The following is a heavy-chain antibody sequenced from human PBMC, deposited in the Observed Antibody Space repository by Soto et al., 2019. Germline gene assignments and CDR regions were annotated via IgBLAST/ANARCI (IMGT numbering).Heavy chain of an antibody. CDR1: VGSISSSNW. CDR3: ARVPPYSSGWTDAFDI. V-gene: IGHV4-4*02. J-gene: IGHJ3*02. Sequence: SETLSLTCAVSVGSISSSNWWSWFRQPPVKGLEWIGEIYHSGSTNYNPSLKSRVTISVDKSKNQFSLKLSSVTAADTAVYYCARVPPYSSGWTDAFDIWGQGTMVTVSS. CDR2: IYHSGST. D-gene: IGHD6-19*01.